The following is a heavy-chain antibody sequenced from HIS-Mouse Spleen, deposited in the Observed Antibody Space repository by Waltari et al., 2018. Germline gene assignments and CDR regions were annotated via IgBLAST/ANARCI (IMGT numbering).Heavy chain of an antibody. CDR1: GFSLSTSGMC. CDR2: IDWDDDK. Sequence: QVTLRESGPALVKPTQTLTLTCTFSGFSLSTSGMCVSWIRQPPGKALEWLARIDWDDDKYYSTSLKTTLTISKDTSKTQLVHTMTNMDPVDTATYYCARIAEGYSSGWYAFDYWGQGTLVTVSS. J-gene: IGHJ4*02. CDR3: ARIAEGYSSGWYAFDY. D-gene: IGHD6-19*01. V-gene: IGHV2-70*15.